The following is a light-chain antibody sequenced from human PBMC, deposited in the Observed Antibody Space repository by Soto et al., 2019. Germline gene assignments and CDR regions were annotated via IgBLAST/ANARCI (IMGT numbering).Light chain of an antibody. CDR2: GAS. CDR3: QQYASAPLT. Sequence: EIVLTQSPATLSLSPGDRASLSCRASQNLSRYFLAWYQHKPGQAPRLLISGASRRATGIPDRFSASGSGTDFTLTISRLEPEDFAVYFCQQYASAPLTFGQGTKVDIK. V-gene: IGKV3-20*01. CDR1: QNLSRYF. J-gene: IGKJ1*01.